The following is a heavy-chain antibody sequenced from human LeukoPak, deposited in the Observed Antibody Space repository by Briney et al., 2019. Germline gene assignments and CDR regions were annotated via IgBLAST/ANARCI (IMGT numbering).Heavy chain of an antibody. CDR2: VNSAASST. V-gene: IGHV3-74*01. CDR1: GFTFSSYW. CDR3: AREGCTVTIDS. J-gene: IGHJ4*02. Sequence: GGSLRLSCADSGFTFSSYWMHWVRQAPGKGLVWVSRVNSAASSTSYADSVRGRFTISRDNAKNTVYLQMNSLRAEDTAVYYCAREGCTVTIDSWGQGTLVTVSS. D-gene: IGHD4-17*01.